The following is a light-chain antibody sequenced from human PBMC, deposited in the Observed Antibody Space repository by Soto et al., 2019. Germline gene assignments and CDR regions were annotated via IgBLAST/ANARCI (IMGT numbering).Light chain of an antibody. J-gene: IGLJ1*01. Sequence: ELTQPPSVSVAPGQTARITRGGNNIESKSVHWYQQRPGQAPVLVIYVDSDRPSGIPDRFSASTSGNTAALTISRVEAGDEADYYCQVWDTISDHYVFGSGTKVTVL. CDR2: VDS. CDR1: NIESKS. V-gene: IGLV3-21*02. CDR3: QVWDTISDHYV.